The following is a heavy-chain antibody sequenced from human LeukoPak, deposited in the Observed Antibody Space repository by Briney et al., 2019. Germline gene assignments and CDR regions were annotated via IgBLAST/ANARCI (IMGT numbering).Heavy chain of an antibody. CDR3: ARDLSRGSGYNDY. CDR1: GFTFSSYS. D-gene: IGHD3-22*01. Sequence: GGSLRLSCAASGFTFSSYSMNWVRPAPGKGLEWVSSISSSSSYIYYADSVKGRFTISRDNAKNSLYLQMNSLRAEDTAVYYCARDLSRGSGYNDYWGQGTLVTVSS. V-gene: IGHV3-21*01. J-gene: IGHJ4*02. CDR2: ISSSSSYI.